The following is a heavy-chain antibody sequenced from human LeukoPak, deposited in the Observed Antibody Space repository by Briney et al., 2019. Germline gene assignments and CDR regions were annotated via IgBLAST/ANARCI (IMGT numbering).Heavy chain of an antibody. CDR3: AGWGPGAFDY. CDR2: IYYSGST. Sequence: SETLSLTCTVSGGPITSGGYYWSSISQHPGKGLEWIGYIYYSGSTYYYPSLKSRVTISVDTSKNQFSLKLSSVTAADTAVYYCAGWGPGAFDYWGQGTLVTVSS. V-gene: IGHV4-31*03. CDR1: GGPITSGGYY. D-gene: IGHD7-27*01. J-gene: IGHJ4*02.